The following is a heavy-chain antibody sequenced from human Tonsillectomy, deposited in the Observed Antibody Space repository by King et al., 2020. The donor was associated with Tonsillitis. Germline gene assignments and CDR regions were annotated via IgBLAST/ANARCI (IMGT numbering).Heavy chain of an antibody. J-gene: IGHJ4*02. CDR1: GGSFSGYY. D-gene: IGHD3-22*01. CDR2: INHSGST. V-gene: IGHV4-34*01. CDR3: ARPYYDSSAYYYVSFDY. Sequence: VQLQQWGAGLLKPSETLSLTCAVYGGSFSGYYWSWIRQPPGKGLEWIGEINHSGSTNYNPSLKSRVTLLVDTSKNQFSLRLSSVTAADTAVYYCARPYYDSSAYYYVSFDYWGQGTLVTVSS.